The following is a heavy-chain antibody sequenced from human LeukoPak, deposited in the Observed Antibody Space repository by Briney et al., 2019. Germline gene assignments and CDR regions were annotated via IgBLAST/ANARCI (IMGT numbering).Heavy chain of an antibody. CDR1: GFTFTSYG. CDR2: ISYDGGNK. Sequence: TGRSLRLSCAASGFTFTSYGMHWVCQAPGKGLEWVAVISYDGGNKYYADSVKGRFTISRDNSKNTLYLQMNSLRAEDTAVFYCATTEQWLVQGGFDYWGQGTLVTVSS. D-gene: IGHD6-19*01. J-gene: IGHJ4*02. CDR3: ATTEQWLVQGGFDY. V-gene: IGHV3-30*03.